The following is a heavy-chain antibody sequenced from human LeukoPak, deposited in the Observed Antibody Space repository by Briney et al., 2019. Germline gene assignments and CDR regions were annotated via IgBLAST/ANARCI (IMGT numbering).Heavy chain of an antibody. CDR3: ARVPWGLRYFDY. CDR1: GYTFTDFY. J-gene: IGHJ4*02. D-gene: IGHD5-12*01. CDR2: INPNSGGT. V-gene: IGHV1-2*02. Sequence: ASVKVSCKASGYTFTDFYVHLVRQAPGRGLEWLGWINPNSGGTNYAQKFQGRVTMTRDTSISTAYMDLSSLRSDDTAAYYCARVPWGLRYFDYWGQGTLVTVSS.